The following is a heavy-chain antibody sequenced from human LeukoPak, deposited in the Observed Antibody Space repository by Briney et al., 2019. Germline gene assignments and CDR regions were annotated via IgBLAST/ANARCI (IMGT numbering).Heavy chain of an antibody. CDR2: ISGTGGFT. CDR1: GFMFSTYA. V-gene: IGHV3-23*01. D-gene: IGHD2-2*01. CDR3: ARADRSSFDY. J-gene: IGHJ4*02. Sequence: GGSLRLSCAASGFMFSTYAMTWVRQAPGKGLEWVSAISGTGGFTKYAVSVQGRFTISRDNAKNSVFLQMNSLRAEDTAVYYCARADRSSFDYWGQGILVTVSS.